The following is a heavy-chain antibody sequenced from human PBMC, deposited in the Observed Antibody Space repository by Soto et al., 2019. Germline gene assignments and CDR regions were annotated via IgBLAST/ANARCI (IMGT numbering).Heavy chain of an antibody. Sequence: GASVKVSCKASGYTFTSYGISWVRQAPGQGLEWMGWISAYNGNTNYAQKLQGRVTMTTDTSTSTAYMELRSLRSDDTAVYYCARGATYYYDSSGYAKLDYWGQGTLVTVSS. J-gene: IGHJ4*02. V-gene: IGHV1-18*01. CDR1: GYTFTSYG. CDR3: ARGATYYYDSSGYAKLDY. CDR2: ISAYNGNT. D-gene: IGHD3-22*01.